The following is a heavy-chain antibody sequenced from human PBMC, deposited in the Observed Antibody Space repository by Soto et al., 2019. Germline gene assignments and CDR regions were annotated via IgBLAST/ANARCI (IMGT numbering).Heavy chain of an antibody. Sequence: EVQLLESGGGLVQPGGSLRLSCAASGFTFSSYAMSWVRQAPGKGLEWVSAISGSGGSTYYADSVKGRFTISRDNSKNTHYLQMNSLRAADTAVYYCAKPEIQAEDEALDIWGQGTMVTVSS. D-gene: IGHD2-2*01. CDR3: AKPEIQAEDEALDI. CDR1: GFTFSSYA. CDR2: ISGSGGST. V-gene: IGHV3-23*01. J-gene: IGHJ3*02.